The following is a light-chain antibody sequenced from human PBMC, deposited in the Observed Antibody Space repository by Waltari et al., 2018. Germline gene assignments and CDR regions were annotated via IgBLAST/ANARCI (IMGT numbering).Light chain of an antibody. J-gene: IGKJ2*03. V-gene: IGKV1-17*01. CDR1: QGISNA. CDR2: PAS. Sequence: DIQMTQSPSSLSASVGDKLTIPCRASQGISNALAWYQQKPGKAPNLLIYPASSLHSGVPSRFSGSGSGTHFTLTISSLQPEDFTVYYCQQRNSYPYSFGRGTKVEI. CDR3: QQRNSYPYS.